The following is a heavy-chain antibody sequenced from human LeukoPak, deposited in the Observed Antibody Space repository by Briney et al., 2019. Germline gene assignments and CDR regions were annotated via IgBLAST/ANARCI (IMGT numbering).Heavy chain of an antibody. V-gene: IGHV4-59*01. CDR2: IYYSGST. CDR3: ARGGGYCSGGSCYPFDY. J-gene: IGHJ4*02. CDR1: GGSISSYY. Sequence: SETLSLTCTVSGGSISSYYWSWIRQPPGKELEWIGYIYYSGSTNYNPSLKSRVTISVDTSKNQFSLKLSSVTAADTAVYYCARGGGYCSGGSCYPFDYWGQGTLVTVSS. D-gene: IGHD2-15*01.